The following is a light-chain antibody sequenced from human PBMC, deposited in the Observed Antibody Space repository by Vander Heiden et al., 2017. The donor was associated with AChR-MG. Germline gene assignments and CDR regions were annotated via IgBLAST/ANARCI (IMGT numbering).Light chain of an antibody. Sequence: EIVMTQSPATLSVSPGERATLSCRASQSVSSNLAWYQQKPGQAPRLLIYGASTRATGIPARFSGSGSATEFTLTISILQSEDFAVYYCQQDNNWPLTFGGGTKVEIK. J-gene: IGKJ4*01. V-gene: IGKV3-15*01. CDR2: GAS. CDR3: QQDNNWPLT. CDR1: QSVSSN.